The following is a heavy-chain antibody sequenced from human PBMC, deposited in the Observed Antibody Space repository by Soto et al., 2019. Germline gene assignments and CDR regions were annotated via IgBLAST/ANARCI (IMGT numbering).Heavy chain of an antibody. V-gene: IGHV3-74*01. Sequence: GGSLRLSCVASGFTFSSYWMHWVRQARGQGLVWVSRINPDGSSTIYADSVKGRFTISRDNAKNTLNLQMNNLRAGDTAVYYCVRDLGIGGFADYWGQGSLVTVSS. J-gene: IGHJ4*02. CDR3: VRDLGIGGFADY. D-gene: IGHD7-27*01. CDR1: GFTFSSYW. CDR2: INPDGSST.